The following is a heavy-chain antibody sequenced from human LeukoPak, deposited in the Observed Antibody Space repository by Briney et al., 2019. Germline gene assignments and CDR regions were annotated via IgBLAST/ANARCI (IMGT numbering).Heavy chain of an antibody. CDR3: AREQHDSGSYPDY. V-gene: IGHV1-69*13. D-gene: IGHD1-26*01. CDR1: GGTFSSYA. J-gene: IGHJ4*02. CDR2: IIPIFGTT. Sequence: SVKVSCKASGGTFSSYAISWVRQAPGQGLEWMGGIIPIFGTTNYAQKFQGRVTITADESTSTAYMELSSLRSEDTAVYYCAREQHDSGSYPDYWGQGALVTVSS.